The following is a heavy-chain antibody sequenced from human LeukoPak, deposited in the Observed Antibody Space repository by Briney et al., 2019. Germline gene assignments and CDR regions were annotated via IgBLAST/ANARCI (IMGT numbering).Heavy chain of an antibody. CDR1: GFTFSNYG. V-gene: IGHV3-48*04. CDR2: IGSSGINI. J-gene: IGHJ4*02. Sequence: AGGSLRLSCAASGFTFSNYGMHWVRQAPGKGLEWIAYIGSSGINIYYGEYVKGRFTISRDNAKNSLYLQMNSLRAEDTAVYYCARGALGYCNSINCPQLDYWGQGTLVTVSS. D-gene: IGHD2-2*01. CDR3: ARGALGYCNSINCPQLDY.